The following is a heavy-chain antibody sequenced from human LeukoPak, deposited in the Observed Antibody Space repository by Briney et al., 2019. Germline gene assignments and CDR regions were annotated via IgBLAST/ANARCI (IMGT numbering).Heavy chain of an antibody. CDR2: ISWNSGSI. D-gene: IGHD6-13*01. V-gene: IGHV3-9*03. Sequence: PGGSLRLSCAASGFTFDDYAMHWVRHAPGKGLEWVSGISWNSGSIGYADSVKGRFTISRDNAKNSLYLQMNSLRAEDMALYYCAKDRDSSSSGIDYWGQGTLVTVSS. CDR1: GFTFDDYA. J-gene: IGHJ4*02. CDR3: AKDRDSSSSGIDY.